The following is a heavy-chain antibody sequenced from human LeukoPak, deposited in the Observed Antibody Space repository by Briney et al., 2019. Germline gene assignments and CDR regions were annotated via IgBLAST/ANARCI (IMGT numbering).Heavy chain of an antibody. CDR1: GHTVTEFS. V-gene: IGHV1-24*01. Sequence: ASVKVSCKVSGHTVTEFSIHWVRQAPGKGLEWMGGFDPDDAETVFARKFQGRVTMTEDTSTNTAYMELTSLRSEDTAVYYCATGQTTPVLVDTLHFWGQGTLVTASS. CDR3: ATGQTTPVLVDTLHF. D-gene: IGHD4-17*01. CDR2: FDPDDAET. J-gene: IGHJ4*02.